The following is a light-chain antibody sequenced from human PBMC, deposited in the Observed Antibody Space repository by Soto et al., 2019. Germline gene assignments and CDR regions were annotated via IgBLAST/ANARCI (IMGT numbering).Light chain of an antibody. V-gene: IGKV1-39*01. CDR3: QQSLTMPIT. CDR2: AAS. J-gene: IGKJ5*01. CDR1: QTITTY. Sequence: DIQMTQSPSSLSASVGDRITITCRTSQTITTYLNWYQQKPGKAPKLLIYAASSLQIGVPSRFSGSGSRTEFTLTIADLQPDDFGTYYCQQSLTMPITFGHGTRLEIK.